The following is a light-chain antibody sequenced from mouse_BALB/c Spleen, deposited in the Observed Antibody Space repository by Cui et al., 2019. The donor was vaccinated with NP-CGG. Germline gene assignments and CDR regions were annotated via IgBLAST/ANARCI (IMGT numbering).Light chain of an antibody. J-gene: IGLJ1*01. CDR3: ALWYSNHWV. CDR2: GTN. V-gene: IGLV1*01. CDR1: TGAVTNSNY. Sequence: QAVVTQESALTTSPGETVTVTCRSSTGAVTNSNYANWVQEKPDHLFTGLIGGTNNRVPGVPARFSGSLIGDKAALTITGAQTEDEAIYFCALWYSNHWVFGGGTKLTVL.